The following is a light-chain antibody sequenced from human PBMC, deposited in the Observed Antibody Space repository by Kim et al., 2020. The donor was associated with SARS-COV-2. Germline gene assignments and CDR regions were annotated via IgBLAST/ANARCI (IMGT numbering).Light chain of an antibody. CDR1: HFGRQP. J-gene: IGLJ3*02. Sequence: APRTTAIITGGESHFGRQPGHGYQQRPGQAPLLVIFCNSDRSSGIPERFSGSNSGNTATLTTSRVEAGDEAAYYCQAWDTSSDHPVFGGGTQLTVL. V-gene: IGLV3-21*04. CDR3: QAWDTSSDHPV. CDR2: CNS.